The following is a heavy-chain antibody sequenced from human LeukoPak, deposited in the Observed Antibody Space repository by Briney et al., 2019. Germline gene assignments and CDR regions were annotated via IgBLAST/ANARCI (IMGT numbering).Heavy chain of an antibody. D-gene: IGHD3-22*01. CDR1: GDSVSRSDSY. V-gene: IGHV4-39*01. CDR3: ARRRYYDGSGYLE. CDR2: IYYSGRT. Sequence: SETLSLTCSVSGDSVSRSDSYWDWIRQPPGKGLEWIGTIYYSGRTYYSPSLKSRVTLSVDTSSNQFSLNLKSVTAADTAVYYCARRRYYDGSGYLEWGQGTLLSVSS. J-gene: IGHJ1*01.